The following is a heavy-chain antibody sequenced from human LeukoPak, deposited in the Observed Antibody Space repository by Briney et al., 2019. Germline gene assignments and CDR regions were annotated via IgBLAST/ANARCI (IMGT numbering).Heavy chain of an antibody. D-gene: IGHD5-12*01. V-gene: IGHV3-74*01. CDR2: ISSDGTYT. J-gene: IGHJ4*02. CDR3: AKVATIRSSHFDY. CDR1: GFTFSSHL. Sequence: PGGSLRLSCAASGFTFSSHLMHWVRQAPGKGLVWVSRISSDGTYTNYADSVRGRFTISRDNAKNTLYLQMNSLRAEDTAVYYCAKVATIRSSHFDYWGQGTLVTVSS.